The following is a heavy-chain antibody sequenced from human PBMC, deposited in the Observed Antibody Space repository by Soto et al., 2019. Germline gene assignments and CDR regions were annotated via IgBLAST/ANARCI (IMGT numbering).Heavy chain of an antibody. CDR3: ARDSRGSGWYSLCYYGMDV. J-gene: IGHJ6*02. Sequence: SETLSLTCAVSGGSFSGYYWSWIRQPPGKGLEWIGEINHSGSTNYNPSLKSRVTISVDTSKNQFSLKLSSVTAADTAVYYCARDSRGSGWYSLCYYGMDVWGQGTTVTVS. D-gene: IGHD6-19*01. CDR2: INHSGST. V-gene: IGHV4-34*01. CDR1: GGSFSGYY.